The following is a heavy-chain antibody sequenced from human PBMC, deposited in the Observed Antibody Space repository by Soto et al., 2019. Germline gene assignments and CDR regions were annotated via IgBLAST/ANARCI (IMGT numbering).Heavy chain of an antibody. CDR1: GYSFSSNW. D-gene: IGHD3-22*01. Sequence: SGESLKISCQGSGYSFSSNWIGWVRQRPGKGLEWMGIIYPGDSGVKYSPSFRGQVTISVDTSIRTAHLQWSSLKATDTAMYYCARHLYASSGYRYFDLWGQGTLVTVSS. V-gene: IGHV5-51*01. CDR3: ARHLYASSGYRYFDL. J-gene: IGHJ4*02. CDR2: IYPGDSGV.